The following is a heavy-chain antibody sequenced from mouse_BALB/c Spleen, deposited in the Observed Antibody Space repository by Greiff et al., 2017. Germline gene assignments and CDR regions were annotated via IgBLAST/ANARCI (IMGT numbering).Heavy chain of an antibody. CDR1: GFTFSSYG. D-gene: IGHD2-12*01. CDR2: ISSGGSYT. CDR3: ARENDADAFDY. J-gene: IGHJ2*01. Sequence: EVKLVESGGDLVQPGGSLKLSCAASGFTFSSYGMSWVRQTPDKRLEWVTTISSGGSYTYYPDSVKGRFTISRDNAKNTLYLQMSSLKSEDTAMYYCARENDADAFDYWGQGTTLTVSS. V-gene: IGHV5-6*02.